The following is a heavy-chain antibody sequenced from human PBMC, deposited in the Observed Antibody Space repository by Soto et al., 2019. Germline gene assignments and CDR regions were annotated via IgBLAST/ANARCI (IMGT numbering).Heavy chain of an antibody. CDR1: GGTFSSYA. V-gene: IGHV1-69*13. D-gene: IGHD3-16*02. CDR2: IIPIFGTA. CDR3: ARVGSSDDYVWGSYRTESGMDV. J-gene: IGHJ6*02. Sequence: SVKVSCKASGGTFSSYAISWVRQAPGQGLEWMGGIIPIFGTANYAQKFQGRVTITADESTSTAYMELSSLRSEDTAVYYCARVGSSDDYVWGSYRTESGMDVWGQGTTVTVSS.